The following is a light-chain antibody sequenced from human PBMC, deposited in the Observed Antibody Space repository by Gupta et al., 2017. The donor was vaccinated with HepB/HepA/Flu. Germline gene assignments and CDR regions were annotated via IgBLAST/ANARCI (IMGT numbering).Light chain of an antibody. CDR3: QQRYSTPDT. Sequence: DIQMTQSPSSLSASVGDRVTITCRASQSISSYLNWYQQKPGKAPKLLIYAASSLQSGVPSRFSGSGSGTDFTLTISRRQPEDFATYYCQQRYSTPDTFGRGTKVEIK. V-gene: IGKV1-39*01. J-gene: IGKJ4*01. CDR2: AAS. CDR1: QSISSY.